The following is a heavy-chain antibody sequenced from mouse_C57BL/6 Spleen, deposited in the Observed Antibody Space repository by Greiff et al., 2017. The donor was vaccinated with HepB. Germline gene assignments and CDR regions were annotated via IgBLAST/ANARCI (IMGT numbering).Heavy chain of an antibody. CDR3: AKWVFNYSRYAMDY. Sequence: QVQLQQSGAELARPGASVKLSCKASGYTFTSYGISWVKQRTGQGLEWIGEIYPRSGNTYYNEKFKGKATLTADKSSSTAYMELRSLTSEDSAVYFCAKWVFNYSRYAMDYWGQGTSVTVSS. J-gene: IGHJ4*01. D-gene: IGHD2-1*01. V-gene: IGHV1-81*01. CDR1: GYTFTSYG. CDR2: IYPRSGNT.